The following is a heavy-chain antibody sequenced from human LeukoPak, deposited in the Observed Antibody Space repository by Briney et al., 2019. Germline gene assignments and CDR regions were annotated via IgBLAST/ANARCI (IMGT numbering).Heavy chain of an antibody. CDR2: ISGSGGST. V-gene: IGHV3-23*01. J-gene: IGHJ5*02. CDR3: AKGGYSYGYVYNWFDP. D-gene: IGHD5-18*01. CDR1: GFTFSSYA. Sequence: GGSLRLSCAASGFTFSSYAMSWVRQAPGKGLEWVSAISGSGGSTYYADSVKGRFTISRDNSKNTLYLQMNSLRAEDTAVYYCAKGGYSYGYVYNWFDPWGLGTLVTVSS.